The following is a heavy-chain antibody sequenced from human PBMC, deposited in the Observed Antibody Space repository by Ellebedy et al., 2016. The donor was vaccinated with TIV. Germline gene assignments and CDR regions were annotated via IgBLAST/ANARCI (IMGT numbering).Heavy chain of an antibody. Sequence: PGGSLRLSCAASGLTFSSHAMSWVRQAPGKGLEWVSSITESGGNTYYADSVKGRFTIPRDNSKDTLFLQMNSLKAEDTAIYFCARDQVGVGPAFDVWGQGTMVTVSS. D-gene: IGHD1-26*01. V-gene: IGHV3-23*01. CDR2: ITESGGNT. CDR3: ARDQVGVGPAFDV. J-gene: IGHJ3*01. CDR1: GLTFSSHA.